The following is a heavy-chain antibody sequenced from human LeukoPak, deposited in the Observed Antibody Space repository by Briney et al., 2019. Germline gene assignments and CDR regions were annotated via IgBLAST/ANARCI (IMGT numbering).Heavy chain of an antibody. Sequence: GASLRLSCAASGFTFSSYAMSWVRQAPGKGLEWVSAISGSGGSTYYADSVKGRFAISRDNSKNTLYLQMNSLRAEDMAVYYCAKDLGYCSGGSCYYYYGMDVWGQGTTVTVSS. D-gene: IGHD2-15*01. CDR2: ISGSGGST. V-gene: IGHV3-23*01. J-gene: IGHJ6*02. CDR1: GFTFSSYA. CDR3: AKDLGYCSGGSCYYYYGMDV.